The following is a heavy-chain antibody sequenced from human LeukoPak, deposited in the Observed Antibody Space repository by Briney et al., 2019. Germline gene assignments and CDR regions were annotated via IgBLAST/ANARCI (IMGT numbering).Heavy chain of an antibody. CDR2: IYTSGST. Sequence: SETLSLTCTVSGGSISSGSYYWSWIRQPAGKGLEWIGRIYTSGSTNYNPSLKSRVTISVDTSKNQFSLKLSSVTAADTAVYYCARGGVIVNFVYWGQGTLVTVSS. CDR1: GGSISSGSYY. J-gene: IGHJ4*02. D-gene: IGHD3-16*02. CDR3: ARGGVIVNFVY. V-gene: IGHV4-61*02.